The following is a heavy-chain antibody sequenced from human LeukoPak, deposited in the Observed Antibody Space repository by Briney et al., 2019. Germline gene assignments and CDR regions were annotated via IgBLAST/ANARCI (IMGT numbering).Heavy chain of an antibody. V-gene: IGHV1-46*01. Sequence: ASVKVSCKASGYTFTSYYMHWVRQAPGQGLEWMGIINPSGGSTSYAQKFQGRVTMTRDMSTSTVYMELSSLRSEDTAVYYCARDNPYYDSSGPFGYWGQGTLVTVSS. CDR2: INPSGGST. D-gene: IGHD3-22*01. CDR1: GYTFTSYY. J-gene: IGHJ4*02. CDR3: ARDNPYYDSSGPFGY.